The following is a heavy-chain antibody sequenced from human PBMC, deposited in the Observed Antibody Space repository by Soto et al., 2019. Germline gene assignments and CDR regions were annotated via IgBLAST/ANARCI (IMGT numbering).Heavy chain of an antibody. CDR3: ARGVTVAGLVDRFDY. CDR2: INPSGGST. D-gene: IGHD6-19*01. J-gene: IGHJ4*02. CDR1: GYTFTSYY. V-gene: IGHV1-46*01. Sequence: ASVKVSCKASGYTFTSYYMHWVRQAPGQGLEWMGIINPSGGSTSYAQKFQGRVTMTRDTSTSTVYMELSSLRSEDTAVYYCARGVTVAGLVDRFDYWGQGTLVTVSS.